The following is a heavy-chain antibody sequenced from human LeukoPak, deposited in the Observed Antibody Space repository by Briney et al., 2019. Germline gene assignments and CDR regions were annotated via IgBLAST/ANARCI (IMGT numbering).Heavy chain of an antibody. V-gene: IGHV1-46*03. D-gene: IGHD6-13*01. Sequence: ASVKVSCKASGYTFTSYYMHWVRQAPGQGLEWMGIINPSGGSTSYAQKFQGRVTMTRDTSTSTVYMELSSLRSEDTAVYYCAREPSLIAAAGTAFDYWGQGTLVTVSS. CDR2: INPSGGST. CDR1: GYTFTSYY. J-gene: IGHJ4*02. CDR3: AREPSLIAAAGTAFDY.